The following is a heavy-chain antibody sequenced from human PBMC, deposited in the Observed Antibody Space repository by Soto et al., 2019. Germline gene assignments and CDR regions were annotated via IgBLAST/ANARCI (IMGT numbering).Heavy chain of an antibody. CDR2: IRSNAYGGTT. Sequence: PGGSLRLSCTASGFTFGDYAMGWFRQAPGKGLEWVGFIRSNAYGGTTEYAASVKGRFTISRDDSKSIAYLHMNSLRAEDTAVYYCATEGDIVATPYFDYWGQGTLVTVSS. CDR1: GFTFGDYA. D-gene: IGHD5-12*01. J-gene: IGHJ4*02. CDR3: ATEGDIVATPYFDY. V-gene: IGHV3-49*03.